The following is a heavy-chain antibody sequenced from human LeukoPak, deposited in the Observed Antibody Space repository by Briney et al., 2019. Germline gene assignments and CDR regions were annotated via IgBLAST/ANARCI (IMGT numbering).Heavy chain of an antibody. CDR3: AKAAYCTSTSCHFSGYAQRPLDS. Sequence: GRSPRLSCVASGFTFNTYGIHWVRQAPGKGLEWVAGISSDGNNKDYSDSVKGRFTISRDNSKNTLYLQMNSLRAEDTAVYYCAKAAYCTSTSCHFSGYAQRPLDSWGQGTLVTVSS. J-gene: IGHJ4*02. CDR1: GFTFNTYG. V-gene: IGHV3-30*18. D-gene: IGHD2-2*01. CDR2: ISSDGNNK.